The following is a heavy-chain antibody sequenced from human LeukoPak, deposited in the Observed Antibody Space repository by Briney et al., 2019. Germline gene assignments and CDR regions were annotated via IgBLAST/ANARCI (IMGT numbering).Heavy chain of an antibody. CDR2: TYYMGST. J-gene: IGHJ5*02. V-gene: IGHV4-30-4*01. CDR1: GGSISSGDYY. Sequence: PSETLSLTCTISGGSISSGDYYWSWIRQPPGKGLEWIGYTYYMGSTYYNPSLKSRVTISPDTSKNQFSLKLTSVTAADTAVYYCARGASVVVAATSWFDTWGQGTLVTVSS. CDR3: ARGASVVVAATSWFDT. D-gene: IGHD2-15*01.